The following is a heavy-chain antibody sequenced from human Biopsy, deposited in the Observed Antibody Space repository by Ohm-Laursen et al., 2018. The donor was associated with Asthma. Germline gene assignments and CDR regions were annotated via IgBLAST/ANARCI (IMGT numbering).Heavy chain of an antibody. J-gene: IGHJ3*02. Sequence: SLRLSCAASGFVFSQCGMHWVRQGPGKGLEWVALVSSDGHNKYYEDSVKGRFTISRDNSRNRLYLQINRLTVEDSAVYFCARQSGQDYGDSSGFDIWGQGTKVAASS. CDR2: VSSDGHNK. CDR1: GFVFSQCG. CDR3: ARQSGQDYGDSSGFDI. V-gene: IGHV3-30*03. D-gene: IGHD3-22*01.